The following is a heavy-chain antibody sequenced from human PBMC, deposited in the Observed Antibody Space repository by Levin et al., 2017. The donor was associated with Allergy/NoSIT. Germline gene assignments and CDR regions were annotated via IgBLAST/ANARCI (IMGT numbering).Heavy chain of an antibody. V-gene: IGHV4-34*01. CDR1: GGSFSGYY. CDR2: INHSGST. CDR3: ARRGVFVPFDY. J-gene: IGHJ4*02. D-gene: IGHD6-13*01. Sequence: RTSETLSLTCAVYGGSFSGYYWSWIRQPPGKGLEWIGEINHSGSTNYNPSLKSRVTISVDTSKNQFSLKLSSVTAADTAVYYCARRGVFVPFDYWGQGTLVTVSS.